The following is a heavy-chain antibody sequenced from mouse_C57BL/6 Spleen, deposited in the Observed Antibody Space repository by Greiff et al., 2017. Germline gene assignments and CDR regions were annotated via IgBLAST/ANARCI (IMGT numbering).Heavy chain of an antibody. D-gene: IGHD1-1*01. CDR2: IYPGDGDT. CDR3: AFITTVEGDFDV. CDR1: GYAFSSSW. V-gene: IGHV1-82*01. J-gene: IGHJ1*03. Sequence: QVQLQQSGPELVKPGASVKISCKASGYAFSSSWMNWVKQRPGKGLEWIGRIYPGDGDTNYNGKFKGKATLTADKSSSTAYMQLSSLTSEDSAVYFCAFITTVEGDFDVWGTGTTVTVSS.